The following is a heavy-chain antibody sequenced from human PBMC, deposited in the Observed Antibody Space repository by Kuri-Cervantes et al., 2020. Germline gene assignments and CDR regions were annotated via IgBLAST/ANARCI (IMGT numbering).Heavy chain of an antibody. CDR2: TGPGGTDT. D-gene: IGHD2-2*01. V-gene: IGHV3-23*01. CDR3: AKDWLPVCSDTSCPTGMTDY. Sequence: GRSMRLSSGASGFSLTSGAMSWVRQAPGKGLEWVSTTGPGGTDTYYPDSVKGRFTISRDSSKNTLFLQMVSLRADDPGIYYCAKDWLPVCSDTSCPTGMTDYWGQGTLVTVSS. J-gene: IGHJ4*02. CDR1: GFSLTSGA.